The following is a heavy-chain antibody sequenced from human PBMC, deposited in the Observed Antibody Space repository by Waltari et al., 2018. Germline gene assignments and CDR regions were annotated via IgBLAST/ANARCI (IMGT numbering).Heavy chain of an antibody. CDR1: GGTFSSYA. D-gene: IGHD1-26*01. CDR3: ARGARSYSISGAFDI. V-gene: IGHV1-69*05. Sequence: QLQLVQSGAEVKKPGSSVKVSCKASGGTFSSYAISWVRQAPGQGLEWMGGSIPICGTANYAQKFQGRVTITTDEATSTAYMELSSLRSEDTAVYYCARGARSYSISGAFDIWGQGTMVTVSS. J-gene: IGHJ3*02. CDR2: SIPICGTA.